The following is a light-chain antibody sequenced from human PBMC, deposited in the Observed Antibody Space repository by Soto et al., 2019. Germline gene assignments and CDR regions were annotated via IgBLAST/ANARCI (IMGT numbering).Light chain of an antibody. J-gene: IGKJ5*01. CDR1: QSISSTY. CDR2: DAS. V-gene: IGKV3-20*01. Sequence: EIVLTQSPGTLSFSPGERATPSCRASQSISSTYLTWYHQRPGQAPRLLIYDASRRATGIPDRFSGSGSGTDFTLIISRLETEDFAVYYCQQYGYSPRSFGQGTRLEIK. CDR3: QQYGYSPRS.